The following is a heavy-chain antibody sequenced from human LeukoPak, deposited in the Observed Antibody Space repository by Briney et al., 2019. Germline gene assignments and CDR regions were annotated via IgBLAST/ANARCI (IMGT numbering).Heavy chain of an antibody. J-gene: IGHJ4*02. D-gene: IGHD4-17*01. Sequence: SETLSLTCAVYGGSFSGYYWNWIRQPPGKGLEWIGYIYHSGSTYYNPSLKSRVTISVDRSKNQFSLKLSSVTAADTAVYYCARGTTVTTKFDYWGQGTLVTVSS. CDR2: IYHSGST. V-gene: IGHV4-34*01. CDR1: GGSFSGYY. CDR3: ARGTTVTTKFDY.